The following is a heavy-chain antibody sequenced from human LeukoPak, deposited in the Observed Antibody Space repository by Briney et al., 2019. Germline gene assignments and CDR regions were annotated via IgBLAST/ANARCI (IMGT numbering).Heavy chain of an antibody. Sequence: GGSLRLSCAASGFTFNSYAMSWVRQAPGKGLEWVSAISNNGGYTYYADSVQGRFTISRDNSKNTLYLQMNSLRAEDTAVYYCAKRGGGTMFAFDIWGQGTMVTVSS. CDR3: AKRGGGTMFAFDI. D-gene: IGHD3-10*02. CDR2: ISNNGGYT. V-gene: IGHV3-23*01. CDR1: GFTFNSYA. J-gene: IGHJ3*02.